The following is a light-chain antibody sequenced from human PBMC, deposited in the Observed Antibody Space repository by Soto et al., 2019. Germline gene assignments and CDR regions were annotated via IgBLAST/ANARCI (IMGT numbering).Light chain of an antibody. V-gene: IGKV3-20*01. CDR3: QQYGSSSWT. Sequence: EIVLTQSPGTLSLSPGERATLSCRARQSVSSSYLAWYQQKPGQAPRLLIYGASGRATGIPERFSGSGSGTDFTLTISSLEPEDFAVYYCQQYGSSSWTLGQGTKVEIK. J-gene: IGKJ1*01. CDR2: GAS. CDR1: QSVSSSY.